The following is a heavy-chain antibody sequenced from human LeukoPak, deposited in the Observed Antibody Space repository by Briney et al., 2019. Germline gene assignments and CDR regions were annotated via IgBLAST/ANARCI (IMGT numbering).Heavy chain of an antibody. V-gene: IGHV3-23*01. CDR1: GFTFSTYA. Sequence: GGSLRLSCAASGFTFSTYAVNWVRQAPGKGLEWVSTISGSGDSTYYADSVKGRFTISRDNAKNSLYLQMNSQRAEDTAVYYCARSSDFWSGYWYYFDHWGQGTLVSVSS. J-gene: IGHJ4*02. CDR3: ARSSDFWSGYWYYFDH. D-gene: IGHD3-3*01. CDR2: ISGSGDST.